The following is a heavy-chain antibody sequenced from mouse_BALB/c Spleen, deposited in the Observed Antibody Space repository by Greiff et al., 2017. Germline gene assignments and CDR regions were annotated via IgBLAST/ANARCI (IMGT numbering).Heavy chain of an antibody. CDR1: GYSFTSYW. Sequence: QVQLKQSGPQLVRPGASVKISCKASGYSFTSYWMHWVKQRPGQGLEWIGMIDPSDSETRLNQKFKDKATLTVDKSSSTAYMQLSSPTSEDSAVYYCARSYYGLYYAMDYWGQGTSVTVSS. CDR3: ARSYYGLYYAMDY. CDR2: IDPSDSET. J-gene: IGHJ4*01. V-gene: IGHV1S126*01. D-gene: IGHD1-1*01.